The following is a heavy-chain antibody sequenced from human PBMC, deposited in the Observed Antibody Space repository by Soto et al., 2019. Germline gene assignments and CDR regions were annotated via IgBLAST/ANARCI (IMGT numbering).Heavy chain of an antibody. J-gene: IGHJ3*02. CDR1: GFTFSSYG. Sequence: QVQLVESGGGVVQPGRSLRLSCAASGFTFSSYGMHWVRQAPGKGLEWVAVIWYDGSNKYYADSVKGRFTISRDNSKNTLYLQMNSLRAEDTAVYYCASDWATYYYDGSGYLGSGAFDIWGQGTMVTVSS. D-gene: IGHD3-22*01. CDR2: IWYDGSNK. V-gene: IGHV3-33*01. CDR3: ASDWATYYYDGSGYLGSGAFDI.